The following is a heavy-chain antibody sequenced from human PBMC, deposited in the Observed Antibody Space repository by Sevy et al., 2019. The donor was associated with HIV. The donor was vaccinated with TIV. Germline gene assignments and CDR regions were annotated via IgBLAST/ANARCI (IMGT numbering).Heavy chain of an antibody. Sequence: ASVKVSCKASGGTFSSYGISWVRQAPGQGLEWMGGIIPILGTVNYAQKFQGRVTITADESTKTAYMELSNLRSEDTAGYYCARGGGNGWYYFDYWGQETLVTVSS. V-gene: IGHV1-69*13. CDR1: GGTFSSYG. J-gene: IGHJ4*02. CDR3: ARGGGNGWYYFDY. CDR2: IIPILGTV. D-gene: IGHD6-19*01.